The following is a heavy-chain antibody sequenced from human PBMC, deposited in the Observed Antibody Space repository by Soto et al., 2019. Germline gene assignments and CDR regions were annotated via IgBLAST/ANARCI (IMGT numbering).Heavy chain of an antibody. CDR2: SRDKANSYTA. D-gene: IGHD2-15*01. J-gene: IGHJ4*02. CDR3: PRASRYCSGGSCYAGGDC. CDR1: GFTFSDHY. Sequence: EVQLVESGGGLVQPGGSLRLSCAASGFTFSDHYMDWVRQAPGKGLEWVARSRDKANSYTAEYAASVKGRFTISRDDSENSLYLQMKSLKTEDPAVYYCPRASRYCSGGSCYAGGDCWGQGTLVTVSS. V-gene: IGHV3-72*01.